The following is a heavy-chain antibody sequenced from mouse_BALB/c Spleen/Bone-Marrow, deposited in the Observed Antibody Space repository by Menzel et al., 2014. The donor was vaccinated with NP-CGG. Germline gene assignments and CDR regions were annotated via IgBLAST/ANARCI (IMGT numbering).Heavy chain of an antibody. J-gene: IGHJ3*01. CDR2: IDPANGNT. V-gene: IGHV14-3*02. CDR3: ARWLPLAY. D-gene: IGHD2-2*01. Sequence: VQLQQPWAELVKPGASVKLSCTASGFNIKDTYMHWVKQRPEQCLEWIGRIDPANGNTKYDPKFQGKATITADTSSNTAYLQLSSLTSEDTAVYYCARWLPLAYWGQGTLVTVSA. CDR1: GFNIKDTY.